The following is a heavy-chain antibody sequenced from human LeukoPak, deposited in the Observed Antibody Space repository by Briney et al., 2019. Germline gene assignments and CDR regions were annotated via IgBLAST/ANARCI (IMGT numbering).Heavy chain of an antibody. CDR3: ARGIAAASNWFDP. D-gene: IGHD6-13*01. Sequence: GGSLRLSCAASGFTFSSYWMSWVRQAPGKGLEWVANIKKDGSEKYYVDSVKGRFTISRDNAKTSLYLQMNSLRAEDTAVYYCARGIAAASNWFDPWGQGTPVTVSS. V-gene: IGHV3-7*01. J-gene: IGHJ5*02. CDR1: GFTFSSYW. CDR2: IKKDGSEK.